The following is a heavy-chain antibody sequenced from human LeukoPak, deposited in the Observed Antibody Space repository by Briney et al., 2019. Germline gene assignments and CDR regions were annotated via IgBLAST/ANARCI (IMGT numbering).Heavy chain of an antibody. Sequence: ASVKVSCKASGYTFTGYYMHWVRQAPGQGLEWMGWINPNSGGTNYAQKLQGRVTMTTDTSTSTAYMELRSLRSDDTAVYYCARAPYSGSYPPAYYMDVWGKGTTVTVSS. CDR2: INPNSGGT. CDR1: GYTFTGYY. D-gene: IGHD1-26*01. J-gene: IGHJ6*03. CDR3: ARAPYSGSYPPAYYMDV. V-gene: IGHV1-2*02.